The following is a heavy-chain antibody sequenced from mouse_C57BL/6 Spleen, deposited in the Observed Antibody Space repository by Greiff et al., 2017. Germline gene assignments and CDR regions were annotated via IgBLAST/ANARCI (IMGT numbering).Heavy chain of an antibody. D-gene: IGHD2-5*01. Sequence: VQLQQPGAELVRPGSSVKLSCKASGYTFTSYWMHWVKQRPIQGLEWIGNIDPSDSETHYNQKFKDKATLTVDKSSSTAYMQLSSLTSEDSAVYYCARGDDYSNWWYFDVWGTGTTVTVSS. CDR3: ARGDDYSNWWYFDV. CDR1: GYTFTSYW. CDR2: IDPSDSET. J-gene: IGHJ1*03. V-gene: IGHV1-52*01.